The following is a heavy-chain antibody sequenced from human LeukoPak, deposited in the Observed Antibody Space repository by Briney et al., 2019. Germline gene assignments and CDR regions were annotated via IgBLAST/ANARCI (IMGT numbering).Heavy chain of an antibody. J-gene: IGHJ5*02. Sequence: ASVKVSCKASGGTFSSYAISWVRQAPGQGLEWMGGIIPIFGTANYAQKFQGRVTMTEDTSTDTAYMELSSLRSEDTAVYYCATDTMVRGVIITLDWFDPWGQGTLVTVSS. CDR3: ATDTMVRGVIITLDWFDP. CDR2: IIPIFGTA. D-gene: IGHD3-10*01. V-gene: IGHV1-69*06. CDR1: GGTFSSYA.